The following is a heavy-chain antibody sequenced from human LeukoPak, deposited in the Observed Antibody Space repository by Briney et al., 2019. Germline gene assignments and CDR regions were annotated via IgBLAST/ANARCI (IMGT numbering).Heavy chain of an antibody. J-gene: IGHJ4*02. CDR1: GFRLSTYN. CDR3: AKSGYNRFDY. Sequence: GGSLGLSFAASGFRLSTYNMNWVRPAPGQGLEWVSAISGSGGSTYYADSVKGRFTISRDNSKNTLYLQMNSLRAEDTAVYYCAKSGYNRFDYWGQGTLVTVSS. V-gene: IGHV3-23*01. CDR2: ISGSGGST. D-gene: IGHD5-24*01.